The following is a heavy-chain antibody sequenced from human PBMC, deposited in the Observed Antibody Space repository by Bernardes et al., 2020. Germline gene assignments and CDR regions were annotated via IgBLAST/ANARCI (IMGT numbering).Heavy chain of an antibody. CDR1: GGTFSNYA. Sequence: SVKVSCKASGGTFSNYAITWVRQAPGQGLEWMGGIIPIFGTPNYARKFQGRVTVTADKSTSTAYMELRSLKSEDTAVYFCAFSLLRGVPHQPFSGYFDYWGQGTLVTVSS. D-gene: IGHD3-10*01. V-gene: IGHV1-69*06. CDR3: AFSLLRGVPHQPFSGYFDY. CDR2: IIPIFGTP. J-gene: IGHJ4*01.